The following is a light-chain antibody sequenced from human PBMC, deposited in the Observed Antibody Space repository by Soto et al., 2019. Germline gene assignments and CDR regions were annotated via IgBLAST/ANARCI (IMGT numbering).Light chain of an antibody. J-gene: IGLJ2*01. CDR1: SSDVGGYNY. CDR2: DVS. Sequence: QAVVTQPASVSGSPGQSITISCTGTSSDVGGYNYVSWYQQHPGKAPKLMIYDVSNRPSGVSNRFSGSKSDNTASLTISGLQAEDEADYYCSSYTSSSIVVFGGGTKLTVL. V-gene: IGLV2-14*01. CDR3: SSYTSSSIVV.